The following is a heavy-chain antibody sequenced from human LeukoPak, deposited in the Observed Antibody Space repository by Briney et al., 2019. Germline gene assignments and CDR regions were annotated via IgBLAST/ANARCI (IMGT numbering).Heavy chain of an antibody. Sequence: GGSLRLSCAASGFTFSAYEMNWVRQAPGKGLEWVSAISGSGGSTYYADSVKGRFTISRDNSKNTLYLQMNSLRAEDTAVYYCAKGKVGATGYFDYWGQGTLVTVSS. J-gene: IGHJ4*02. CDR2: ISGSGGST. V-gene: IGHV3-23*01. CDR3: AKGKVGATGYFDY. D-gene: IGHD1-26*01. CDR1: GFTFSAYE.